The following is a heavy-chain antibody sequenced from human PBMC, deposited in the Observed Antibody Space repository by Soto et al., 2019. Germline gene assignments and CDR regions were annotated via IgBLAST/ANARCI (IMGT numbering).Heavy chain of an antibody. V-gene: IGHV3-33*01. CDR2: IWYDGSNK. J-gene: IGHJ6*02. CDR3: ARDRVGGFNYHQYGMDV. CDR1: GFTFSSHG. D-gene: IGHD3-16*01. Sequence: QVQLVESGGGVVQPGRSLRLSCAVSGFTFSSHGMHWVRQAPGKGLEWVAVIWYDGSNKYYGDSVKGRVTISRDNSKTTLYLQMNSLRVEDTAVYYCARDRVGGFNYHQYGMDVWGQGPTVSVSS.